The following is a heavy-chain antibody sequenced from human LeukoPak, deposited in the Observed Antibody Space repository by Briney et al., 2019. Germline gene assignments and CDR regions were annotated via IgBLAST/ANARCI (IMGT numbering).Heavy chain of an antibody. J-gene: IGHJ4*02. CDR3: ARPYLPSGYGYPFDY. CDR2: INAGIGDT. D-gene: IGHD5-18*01. Sequence: GASVKVSCKASGYTFTTYALHWVRQAPGQRLEWLGWINAGIGDTKYSQKFQGRVTITRDTSASTAYMELSSLRSEDTAVYYCARPYLPSGYGYPFDYWGQGTLVTVSS. CDR1: GYTFTTYA. V-gene: IGHV1-3*01.